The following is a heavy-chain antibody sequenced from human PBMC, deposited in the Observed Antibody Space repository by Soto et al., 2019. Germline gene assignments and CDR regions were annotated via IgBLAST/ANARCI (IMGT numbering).Heavy chain of an antibody. Sequence: QVTLKESGPVLVKPTETLTLTCTVSGFSLSNARMGVSWIRQPPGKALEWLAHIFSNDEKSYSTSLKSRLTISKDTSKSQVVLTMTNMDPVDTATYYCARVYDFWSGYYFERPGRTYAFDIWGQGTMVTVSS. CDR2: IFSNDEK. D-gene: IGHD3-3*01. J-gene: IGHJ3*02. CDR1: GFSLSNARMG. V-gene: IGHV2-26*01. CDR3: ARVYDFWSGYYFERPGRTYAFDI.